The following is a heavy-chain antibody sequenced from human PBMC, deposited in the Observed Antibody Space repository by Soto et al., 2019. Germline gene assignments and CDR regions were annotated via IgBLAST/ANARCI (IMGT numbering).Heavy chain of an antibody. Sequence: QVQLQQWGAGLLKPSETLSLTCAVYGGSFSGYYWSWIRQPPGKGLEWIGEINHSGSTNYNPSLKRRVTISVDTSKNQFSLKLSSVTAADTAVYYCARGMSPTYGMDVWGQGTTVTVSS. J-gene: IGHJ6*02. V-gene: IGHV4-34*01. CDR1: GGSFSGYY. CDR3: ARGMSPTYGMDV. CDR2: INHSGST.